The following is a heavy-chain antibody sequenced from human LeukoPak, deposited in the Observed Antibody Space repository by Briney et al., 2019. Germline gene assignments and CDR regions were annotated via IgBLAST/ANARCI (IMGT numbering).Heavy chain of an antibody. CDR1: GYSFTNYY. CDR3: ARMDCSGGSCYRGLGWFDP. D-gene: IGHD2-15*01. CDR2: INPSGGST. V-gene: IGHV1-46*01. J-gene: IGHJ5*02. Sequence: ASVKVSCKASGYSFTNYYMHWVRQAPGQGLEWMGIINPSGGSTNYAQKFQGRVTMTRDTSTITVYMELSSLRSDDTAVYYCARMDCSGGSCYRGLGWFDPWGQGTLVTVSS.